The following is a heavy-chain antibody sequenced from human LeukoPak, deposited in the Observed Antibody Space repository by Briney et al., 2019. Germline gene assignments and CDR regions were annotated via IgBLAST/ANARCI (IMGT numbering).Heavy chain of an antibody. Sequence: GGSLRLSCAASGFTFSRYSMNWVRQAPGKGLEWVSYITSSSLTIYADSVKGRFTISRDNAKDSLFLQMNSLRDEDTAVYYCARGFRWAFDYWGQGTLVTVSS. CDR2: ITSSSLTI. CDR1: GFTFSRYS. D-gene: IGHD1-26*01. J-gene: IGHJ4*02. CDR3: ARGFRWAFDY. V-gene: IGHV3-48*02.